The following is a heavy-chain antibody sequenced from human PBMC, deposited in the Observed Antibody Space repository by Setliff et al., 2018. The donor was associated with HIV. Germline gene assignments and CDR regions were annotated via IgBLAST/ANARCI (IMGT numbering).Heavy chain of an antibody. CDR2: ISANNGNT. V-gene: IGHV1-18*01. Sequence: ASVKVSCKASGYTFTRYGISWVRQAPGQGLEWMGWISANNGNTKYAQRLQGRVTMTTDTSTSTAYMDLRNLRSEDTAIYYCARGLGNFVPDLIGYFDYWGQGTLVTVSS. CDR3: ARGLGNFVPDLIGYFDY. CDR1: GYTFTRYG. D-gene: IGHD3-3*02. J-gene: IGHJ4*02.